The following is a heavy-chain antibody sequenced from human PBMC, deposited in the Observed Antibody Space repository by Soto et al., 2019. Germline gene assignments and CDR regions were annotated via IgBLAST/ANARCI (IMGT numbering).Heavy chain of an antibody. D-gene: IGHD2-15*01. CDR2: IYYDGNT. CDR3: ARHLTYCSAGSCYSDFPYYGMDV. V-gene: IGHV4-39*01. Sequence: SETLSLTCTVSGDSVTSDSHYWGWIRQPPGKGLESIANIYYDGNTYYNPSLKGRVTISLDTSKNQFSLRLNSVTAADTAVYYCARHLTYCSAGSCYSDFPYYGMDVWGQGTTVTVSS. J-gene: IGHJ6*02. CDR1: GDSVTSDSHY.